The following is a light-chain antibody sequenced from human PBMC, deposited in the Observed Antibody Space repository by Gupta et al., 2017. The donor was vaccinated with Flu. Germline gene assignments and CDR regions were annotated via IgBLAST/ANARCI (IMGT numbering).Light chain of an antibody. CDR2: DNN. J-gene: IGLJ1*01. CDR3: AAWDDSLNGHYV. V-gene: IGLV1-44*01. CDR1: SSNVGSNA. Sequence: QSVLAQPPSASGTPGQRVTIPCSGSSSNVGSNAVHWYQQVPGTAPKLLIYDNNQRPSGVPDRFSGSKSGTSASLAISGLQSEDEAHYYCAAWDDSLNGHYVFGTGTEVTVL.